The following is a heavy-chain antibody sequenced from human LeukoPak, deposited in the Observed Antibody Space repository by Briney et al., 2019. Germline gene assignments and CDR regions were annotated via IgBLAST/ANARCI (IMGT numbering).Heavy chain of an antibody. CDR3: ARIGGEYQLRYSWFDP. CDR1: GYSISSGYY. J-gene: IGHJ5*02. D-gene: IGHD2-2*01. Sequence: PSETLSLTCTVSGYSISSGYYWGWIRQPPGKGLEWIGSIYHSGSTYYNPSLKSRVTISVDTSKNQFSLKLSSVTAADTAVYYCARIGGEYQLRYSWFDPWGQGTLVTVSS. V-gene: IGHV4-38-2*02. CDR2: IYHSGST.